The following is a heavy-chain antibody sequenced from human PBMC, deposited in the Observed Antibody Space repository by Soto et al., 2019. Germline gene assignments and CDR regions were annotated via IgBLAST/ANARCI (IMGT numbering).Heavy chain of an antibody. D-gene: IGHD1-26*01. CDR3: ARESGGYYAVGAFDI. CDR1: GYTFTSYA. CDR2: INAGNGNT. J-gene: IGHJ3*02. V-gene: IGHV1-3*01. Sequence: QVQLVQSGAEVKKPGASVKVSCKASGYTFTSYAMHWVRQAPGQRLEWMGWINAGNGNTKYSQKFQGRVTITRDTSASTAYMELSSQTSEDTAVDYCARESGGYYAVGAFDIWGQGTMVTVSS.